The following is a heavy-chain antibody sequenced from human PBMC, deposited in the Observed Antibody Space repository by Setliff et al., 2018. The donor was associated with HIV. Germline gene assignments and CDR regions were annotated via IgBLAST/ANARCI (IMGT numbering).Heavy chain of an antibody. CDR3: ARGSTAVNYYYYYIDV. CDR1: GGSISSGSYY. Sequence: SETLSLTCTVSGGSISSGSYYWSWIRQHPRKGLEWIGYIYYTGSTYYNPSLKSRVTISVDTSKNQFSLKLSSVTAADTAVYYCARGSTAVNYYYYYIDVWGKGTTVTVSS. J-gene: IGHJ6*03. CDR2: IYYTGST. V-gene: IGHV4-31*03. D-gene: IGHD2-2*01.